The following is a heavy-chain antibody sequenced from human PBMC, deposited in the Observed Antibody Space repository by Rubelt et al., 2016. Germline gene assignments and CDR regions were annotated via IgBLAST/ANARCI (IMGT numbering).Heavy chain of an antibody. J-gene: IGHJ4*02. Sequence: GFTFSSYDMHWVRQAPGKGLEWVALISYDGSNKYYADSVKGRFTISRDKSKNTLYLQMNSLRAEDTAVYYCARRCDYFDYWGQGTLVPVSS. CDR3: ARRCDYFDY. V-gene: IGHV3-30*03. CDR1: GFTFSSYD. CDR2: ISYDGSNK.